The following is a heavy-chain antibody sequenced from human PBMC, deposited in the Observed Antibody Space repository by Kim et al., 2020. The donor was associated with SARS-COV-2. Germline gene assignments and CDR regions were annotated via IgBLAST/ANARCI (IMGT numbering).Heavy chain of an antibody. CDR1: GFTFSSYG. J-gene: IGHJ1*01. CDR3: ARDGEAYCGGDCYEYFQH. CDR2: IWYDGRNK. Sequence: GGSLRLSCAASGFTFSSYGMHWVRQAPGKGLEWVAIIWYDGRNKEYADSVKGRFTISRDNSKNTLYLQMNSLRAEDTAVYYCARDGEAYCGGDCYEYFQHWGQGTLVTVSS. V-gene: IGHV3-33*01. D-gene: IGHD2-21*02.